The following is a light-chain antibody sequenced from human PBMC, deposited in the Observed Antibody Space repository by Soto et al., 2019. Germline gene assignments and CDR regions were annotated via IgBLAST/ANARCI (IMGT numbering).Light chain of an antibody. CDR2: EVS. V-gene: IGLV2-8*01. CDR3: SSYAGSNIYV. CDR1: SGDVGGYNY. Sequence: QSLLDQPPSASGSPGESVTIPCPGTSGDVGGYNYVSWYQQHPGKAPKLMIYEVSKRPSGVPDRFSGSKSGNTASLTVSGLQAEDEADYYCSSYAGSNIYVFGTGTKVTVL. J-gene: IGLJ1*01.